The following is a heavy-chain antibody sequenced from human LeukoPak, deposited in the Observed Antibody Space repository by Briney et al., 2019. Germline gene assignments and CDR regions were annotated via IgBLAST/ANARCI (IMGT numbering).Heavy chain of an antibody. Sequence: SETLSLTCTVSGGSISSGGYYWSWIRQHPGKGLEWIGYIYYSGSTYYNPSLKSRVTISVDTSKNQFSLKLSSVTAADTAVYYCARGSAEHRSGGSCYYFDYWGQGTLVTVSS. J-gene: IGHJ4*02. CDR3: ARGSAEHRSGGSCYYFDY. D-gene: IGHD2-15*01. V-gene: IGHV4-31*03. CDR2: IYYSGST. CDR1: GGSISSGGYY.